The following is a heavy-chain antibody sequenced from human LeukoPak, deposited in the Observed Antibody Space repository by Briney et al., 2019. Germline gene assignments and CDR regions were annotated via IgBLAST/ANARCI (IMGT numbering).Heavy chain of an antibody. D-gene: IGHD2-8*01. CDR3: ARGVSASDYYYYGMDV. J-gene: IGHJ6*02. CDR2: IIPIFGTA. V-gene: IGHV1-69*13. Sequence: SVEVSCTASGGTFSSYAISWVRQAPGQGLEWMGGIIPIFGTANYAQKFQGRVTITADESTSTAYMELSSLRSEDTAVYYCARGVSASDYYYYGMDVWGQGTTVTVSS. CDR1: GGTFSSYA.